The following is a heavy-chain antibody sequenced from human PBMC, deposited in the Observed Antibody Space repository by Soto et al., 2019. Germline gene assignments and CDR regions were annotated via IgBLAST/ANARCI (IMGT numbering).Heavy chain of an antibody. J-gene: IGHJ4*02. V-gene: IGHV4-38-2*02. CDR2: VYRSGAA. Sequence: SETLSLTCTVSGYSISTGYYWAWVRQSPGRGLEWIRSVYRSGAAYYSPSLKSRVTISVDTSKNQFSLHLRSVPATDAAVYYCARDCPCALDVDGYFDFWGPGTAVTVS. D-gene: IGHD5-12*01. CDR1: GYSISTGYY. CDR3: ARDCPCALDVDGYFDF.